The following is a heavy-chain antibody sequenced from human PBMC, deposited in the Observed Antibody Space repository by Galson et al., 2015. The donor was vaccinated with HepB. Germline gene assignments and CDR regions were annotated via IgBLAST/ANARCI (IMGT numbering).Heavy chain of an antibody. Sequence: SLRLSCAASGFSFTNAWMSWVRQAPGKGLEWVGHIESKTDGGTTDYAAPVKGRFTIPRDDSKNTLHLQMNSLKTEDTAVYYCTTVLAYCSGGSCYSSGWLPSWFDPWGQGTLATVSS. D-gene: IGHD2-15*01. J-gene: IGHJ5*02. V-gene: IGHV3-15*04. CDR2: IESKTDGGTT. CDR3: TTVLAYCSGGSCYSSGWLPSWFDP. CDR1: GFSFTNAW.